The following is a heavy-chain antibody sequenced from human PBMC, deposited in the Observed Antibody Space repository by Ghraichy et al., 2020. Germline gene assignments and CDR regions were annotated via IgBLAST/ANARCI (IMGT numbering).Heavy chain of an antibody. CDR1: GGSVSSSSYY. D-gene: IGHD1-7*01. J-gene: IGHJ4*02. V-gene: IGHV4-39*01. CDR2: IFYSGTT. Sequence: SETLSLTCTVSGGSVSSSSYYWGWIRQPPGEGLEWIGSIFYSGTTYYNPSLKSRVTLSVDTSKNQFSLKLSSVTAADTAVYYCARQGGDNWNSPGDWGQGTLVTVSS. CDR3: ARQGGDNWNSPGD.